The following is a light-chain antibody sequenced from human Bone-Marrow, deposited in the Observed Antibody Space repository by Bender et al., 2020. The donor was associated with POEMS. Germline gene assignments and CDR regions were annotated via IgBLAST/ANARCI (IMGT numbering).Light chain of an antibody. V-gene: IGLV2-23*01. CDR3: CSYAGSSTWV. Sequence: QSALTQPASVSGSPGQSITISCTGSSTDVGSYNLVSWYQQHPGKAPKVIIYEGTKRPSGVPDRFSGSKSGTSASLTISGLQTGDEADYYCCSYAGSSTWVFGTGTDVTVL. J-gene: IGLJ1*01. CDR1: STDVGSYNL. CDR2: EGT.